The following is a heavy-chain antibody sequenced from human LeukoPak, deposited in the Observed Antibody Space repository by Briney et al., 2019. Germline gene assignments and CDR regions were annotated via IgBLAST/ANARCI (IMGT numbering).Heavy chain of an antibody. J-gene: IGHJ4*02. Sequence: PGGSLRLSCAASGFTFSDYYMSWLRQAPGKGVEWVSYITSSGSNIYHAHPVKGRFHMSRDNAKNALYLQMNSLRAGETAVYYCARLANCGGGDCQHGVDYWGQGTLVTVSS. CDR2: ITSSGSNI. D-gene: IGHD2-21*01. CDR3: ARLANCGGGDCQHGVDY. CDR1: GFTFSDYY. V-gene: IGHV3-11*01.